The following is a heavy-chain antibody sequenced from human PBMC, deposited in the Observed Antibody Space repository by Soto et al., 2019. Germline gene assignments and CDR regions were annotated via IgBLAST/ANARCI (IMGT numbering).Heavy chain of an antibody. D-gene: IGHD3-22*01. CDR3: ARGGIFDSSGYYYGTDV. CDR1: GYTFTSYA. Sequence: ASVKVSCKASGYTFTSYAMHWVRQAPGQRLEWMGWINAGNGNTKYSQKFQGRVTITRDTSASTAYMELSSLRSEDTAVYYCARGGIFDSSGYYYGTDVWGQGTTVTVSS. J-gene: IGHJ6*02. CDR2: INAGNGNT. V-gene: IGHV1-3*01.